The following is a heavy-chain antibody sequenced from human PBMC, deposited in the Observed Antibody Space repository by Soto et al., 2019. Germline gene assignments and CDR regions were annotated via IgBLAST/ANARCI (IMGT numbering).Heavy chain of an antibody. J-gene: IGHJ6*02. CDR1: GFTLSSYG. V-gene: IGHV3-33*01. CDR2: IWYDGSNK. CDR3: VRDKDRTPTRSYYYYYGMDV. Sequence: GGSLRLSCAASGFTLSSYGMHWVRQAPGKGLEWVAVIWYDGSNKYYADSVKGRFTISRDNSKNALYLQMNSLRAEDTAVYYCVRDKDRTPTRSYYYYYGMDVWGQGTTVTVSS.